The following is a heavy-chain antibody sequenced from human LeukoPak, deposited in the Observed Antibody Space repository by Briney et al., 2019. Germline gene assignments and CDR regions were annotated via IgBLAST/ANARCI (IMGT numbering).Heavy chain of an antibody. D-gene: IGHD6-13*01. J-gene: IGHJ3*02. V-gene: IGHV3-7*03. Sequence: PGGSLRLSCAASGFTFTKYWMSWVSQAPGKRLECVASINQDESGKRYVDSAKGRFTISRDNTQNSVYLEMNSLTAEDTALYYCARDLWAQQEGDGFDIWGQGTMVTVSS. CDR2: INQDESGK. CDR1: GFTFTKYW. CDR3: ARDLWAQQEGDGFDI.